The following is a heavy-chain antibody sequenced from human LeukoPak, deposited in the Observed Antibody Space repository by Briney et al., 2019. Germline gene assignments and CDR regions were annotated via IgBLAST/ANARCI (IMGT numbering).Heavy chain of an antibody. V-gene: IGHV3-49*03. D-gene: IGHD3-10*01. CDR2: LRSKTYGGTT. CDR3: TSHARSMVRGVTPYYYGMDV. J-gene: IGHJ6*02. CDR1: GFTFGDYA. Sequence: GRSLRLSCTASGFTFGDYAMSWFCQAPGKGLEWVGFLRSKTYGGTTKYAASVKGRFTISRDDSKSIAYLQMNSLKTEDTAVYYCTSHARSMVRGVTPYYYGMDVWGQGTTVTVSS.